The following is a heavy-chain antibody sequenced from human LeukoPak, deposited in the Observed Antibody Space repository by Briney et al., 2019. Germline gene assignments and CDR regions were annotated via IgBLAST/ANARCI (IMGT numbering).Heavy chain of an antibody. D-gene: IGHD2-15*01. CDR3: ARGRIVVVVAGGQRRYFDL. V-gene: IGHV4-34*01. Sequence: SETLSLTCAVYGGSFSGYYWSWIRQPPGKGLEWIGEIDHSGSTNYNPSLKSRVTISVDTSKNQFSLKLSSVTAADTAVYYCARGRIVVVVAGGQRRYFDLWGRGTLVTVSS. CDR1: GGSFSGYY. J-gene: IGHJ2*01. CDR2: IDHSGST.